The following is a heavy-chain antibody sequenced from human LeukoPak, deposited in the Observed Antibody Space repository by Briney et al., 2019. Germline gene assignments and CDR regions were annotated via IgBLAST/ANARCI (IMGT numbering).Heavy chain of an antibody. CDR1: GFTFSNAW. CDR2: IKSKTDGGTR. CDR3: TTGPFDYYGSASYLANGMDV. D-gene: IGHD3-10*01. V-gene: IGHV3-15*01. Sequence: GGSLRLSCAASGFTFSNAWMSWVRQAPGKGLEWVGRIKSKTDGGTRDYTAPVKGRFSISRDDSKNTLHLQMNSLKTEDTAVYYCTTGPFDYYGSASYLANGMDVWGQGTTVTVSS. J-gene: IGHJ6*02.